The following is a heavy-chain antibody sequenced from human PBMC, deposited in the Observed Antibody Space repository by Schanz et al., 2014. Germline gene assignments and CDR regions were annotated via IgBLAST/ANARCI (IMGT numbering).Heavy chain of an antibody. V-gene: IGHV7-4-1*01. CDR2: INSNTGNP. J-gene: IGHJ4*02. D-gene: IGHD5-12*01. CDR3: ARGRGGNTGYEAADY. Sequence: QVQLVQSGSELKKPGASVNISCKASGYTFTTYALNWVRQAPGQGLEWMGWINSNTGNPTYAPAFTGRFVLSWHTSFSTAYLQIVGLQAEDSAVFYCARGRGGNTGYEAADYWGQGTLVTVSS. CDR1: GYTFTTYA.